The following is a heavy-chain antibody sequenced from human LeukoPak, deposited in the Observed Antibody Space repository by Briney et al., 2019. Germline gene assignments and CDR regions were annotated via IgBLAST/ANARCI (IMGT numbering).Heavy chain of an antibody. D-gene: IGHD3-16*01. CDR3: ARVQQGGYFDN. Sequence: GGSLRLSCAASGFSFSSNWMSWVRQAPGKGLEWVANIKEDGSEKYYVDSVKGRFTISRDNAKKSLYLQMNSLRVEDTAVYYCARVQQGGYFDNWVQGTLVTASS. CDR2: IKEDGSEK. CDR1: GFSFSSNW. V-gene: IGHV3-7*01. J-gene: IGHJ4*02.